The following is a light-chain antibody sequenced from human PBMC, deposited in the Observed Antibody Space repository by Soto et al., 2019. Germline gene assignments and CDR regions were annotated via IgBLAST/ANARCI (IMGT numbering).Light chain of an antibody. CDR3: QQYSSYSTLT. J-gene: IGKJ4*01. CDR1: QSISSW. CDR2: DAY. Sequence: DLQMTQSPSSLSASVGDRVTITCRASQSISSWLAWYQQKPAKAPKLMIYDAYSLESGTPSRFSGRRCGTEFTLPIASVQTADFAAYYCQQYSSYSTLTFGGGTKVDIK. V-gene: IGKV1-5*01.